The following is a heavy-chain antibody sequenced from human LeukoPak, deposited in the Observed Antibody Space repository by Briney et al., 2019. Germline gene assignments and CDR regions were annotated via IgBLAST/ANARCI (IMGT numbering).Heavy chain of an antibody. CDR3: ARVYYGSGSYPPEYYFDY. J-gene: IGHJ4*02. CDR1: GFTFSSYA. CDR2: ISSNEIGT. D-gene: IGHD3-10*01. Sequence: GGSLRLSCAASGFTFSSYAMHWVRQAPGKGLEYVSAISSNEIGTYYANSVEGRFTISRDNSKNTLYLQMGSLRPEDTAVYYCARVYYGSGSYPPEYYFDYWGQGTLVTVSS. V-gene: IGHV3-64*01.